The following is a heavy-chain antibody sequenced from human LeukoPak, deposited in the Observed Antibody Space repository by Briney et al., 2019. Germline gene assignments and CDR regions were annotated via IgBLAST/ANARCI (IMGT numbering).Heavy chain of an antibody. D-gene: IGHD3-10*01. CDR2: IHKNTIT. CDR3: ARSLRVRGVPDYMDV. V-gene: IGHV3-53*01. CDR1: GFTVSSNY. J-gene: IGHJ6*03. Sequence: GGSLRLSCAASGFTVSSNYMTWVRQAPGKGPQWVSVIHKNTITYYADTVKGRFTISRDNSKNMVYLQMNSLRAEDTAVYYCARSLRVRGVPDYMDVWGKGTTVTISS.